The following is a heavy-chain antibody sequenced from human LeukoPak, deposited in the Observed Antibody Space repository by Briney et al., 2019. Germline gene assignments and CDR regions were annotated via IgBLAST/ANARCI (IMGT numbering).Heavy chain of an antibody. CDR2: IYYSGST. CDR1: GGFISSGGYY. V-gene: IGHV4-31*03. J-gene: IGHJ4*02. D-gene: IGHD6-19*01. CDR3: ARADVQVAGPSFDY. Sequence: PSETLSLTCTVSGGFISSGGYYWGWIRQNPGKGLEWIGYIYYSGSTYYNPSLKSRVTISVDTSKNQFSLKLSSVTAADTAVYYCARADVQVAGPSFDYWGQGTLVTVSS.